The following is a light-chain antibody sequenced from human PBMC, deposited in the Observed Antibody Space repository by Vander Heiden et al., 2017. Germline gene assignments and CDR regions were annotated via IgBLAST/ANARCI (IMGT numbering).Light chain of an antibody. CDR2: DVN. CDR1: SSDVGKYNH. Sequence: QSALTQPPSASGSPGQSVTISCTGTSSDVGKYNHVTGYQQHPGKAPKLMSYDVNRRASGVPLRFSGSKSANTASRTVSGLQAEDEAVYYCSSNAGSNNLVFGGGTRLTVL. V-gene: IGLV2-8*01. J-gene: IGLJ3*02. CDR3: SSNAGSNNLV.